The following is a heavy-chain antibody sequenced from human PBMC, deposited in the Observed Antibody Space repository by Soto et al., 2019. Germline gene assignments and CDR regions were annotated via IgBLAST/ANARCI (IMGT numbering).Heavy chain of an antibody. V-gene: IGHV1-2*02. CDR3: ARNMDYYYGPGSGNGHGV. CDR1: GYTFTAYY. CDR2: INPKFGDT. Sequence: QVQLVQSGAEVKEPGDSVRVSCEASGYTFTAYYIHWVRQDPGQGLEWMGWINPKFGDTNYAQDFQGRLTLTRDMSISTVYMDLSRLTADDTAIYYCARNMDYYYGPGSGNGHGVWGQGTTVNVFS. D-gene: IGHD3-10*01. J-gene: IGHJ6*02.